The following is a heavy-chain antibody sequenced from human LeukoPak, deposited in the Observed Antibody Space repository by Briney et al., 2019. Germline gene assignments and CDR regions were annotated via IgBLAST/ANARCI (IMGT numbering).Heavy chain of an antibody. J-gene: IGHJ3*02. CDR3: ARAWFSSVFGDAFDI. CDR2: MHYSGST. CDR1: GGSISSGGYY. D-gene: IGHD3-10*01. Sequence: KTSETLSLTCTVSGGSISSGGYYWTWIRQHPGKGLEWIGYMHYSGSTYYNASLRSRVTMSVDTSKNQFSLNLSFVTAADTAAYYCARAWFSSVFGDAFDIWGQGTMVTVSS. V-gene: IGHV4-31*03.